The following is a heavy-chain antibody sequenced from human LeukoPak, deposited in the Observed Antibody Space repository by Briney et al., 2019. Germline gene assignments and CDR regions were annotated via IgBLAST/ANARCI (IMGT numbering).Heavy chain of an antibody. D-gene: IGHD2-2*01. V-gene: IGHV3-21*04. CDR3: ARGGDVFWEYQLLTYYFDY. Sequence: GGSLRLSCAASGFTFSSYSMNWVRQAPGKGLEWVSSISSSSSYIYYADSVKGRFTISRDNAKNPLYLQMNSLRSDDTAVYYCARGGDVFWEYQLLTYYFDYWGQGTLVTVSS. J-gene: IGHJ4*02. CDR2: ISSSSSYI. CDR1: GFTFSSYS.